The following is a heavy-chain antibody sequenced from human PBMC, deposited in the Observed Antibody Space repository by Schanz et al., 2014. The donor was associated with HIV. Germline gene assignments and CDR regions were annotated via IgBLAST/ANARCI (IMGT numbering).Heavy chain of an antibody. V-gene: IGHV4-59*10. CDR2: IHGIGTT. J-gene: IGHJ6*02. Sequence: VHLEQWGAGLLKPSETLSLTCTVTGGSIGNYYWSWVRQTAGKGLEWIGRIHGIGTTTYSPSLASRVTMSVDVSKNHFSRTLSSVTAADTAVYYCARAYCSGGSCFAGYGLDAWGQGTTVIVSS. CDR1: GGSIGNYY. CDR3: ARAYCSGGSCFAGYGLDA. D-gene: IGHD2-15*01.